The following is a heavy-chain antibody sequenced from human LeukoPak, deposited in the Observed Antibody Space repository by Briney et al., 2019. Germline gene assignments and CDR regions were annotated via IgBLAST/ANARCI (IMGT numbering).Heavy chain of an antibody. V-gene: IGHV3-13*01. D-gene: IGHD3-22*01. CDR1: GFTFSSYD. CDR3: ARGHIYYDSSGYYYYFDY. CDR2: IGTAGDT. Sequence: PGGSLRLSCAASGFTFSSYDMHWVRQATGKGLEWVSAIGTAGDTYYPGSVKGRFTISRENAKNSLYLQMNSLRAGDTAVYYCARGHIYYDSSGYYYYFDYWGQGTLVTVSS. J-gene: IGHJ4*02.